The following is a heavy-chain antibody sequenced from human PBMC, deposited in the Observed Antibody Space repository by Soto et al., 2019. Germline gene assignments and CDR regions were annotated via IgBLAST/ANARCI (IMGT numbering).Heavy chain of an antibody. CDR3: ARDPLSSGSGLDPFDY. D-gene: IGHD6-19*01. V-gene: IGHV1-69*01. Sequence: QVQLVQSGAEVKKPGSSVKVSCKASGGTFSSYAISWVRQAPGQGLEWMGGIIPIFGTATYAKKFQGRVTITADESTSTAYMELSSLRSEDTAVYYCARDPLSSGSGLDPFDYWGQGTLVTVSS. CDR1: GGTFSSYA. CDR2: IIPIFGTA. J-gene: IGHJ4*02.